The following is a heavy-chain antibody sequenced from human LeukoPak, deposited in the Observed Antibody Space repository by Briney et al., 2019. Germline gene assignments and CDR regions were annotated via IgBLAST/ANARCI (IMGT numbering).Heavy chain of an antibody. J-gene: IGHJ6*03. D-gene: IGHD2-2*01. Sequence: ASVKVSCKASGGTFSSYAISWVRQAPGQGLEWMGGIIPIFGTANYAQKFQGRVTITTDESTSTAYMELSSLRSEDTAVYYCARSVVPAAKSGMDVWGKGTTVTVSS. CDR3: ARSVVPAAKSGMDV. V-gene: IGHV1-69*05. CDR1: GGTFSSYA. CDR2: IIPIFGTA.